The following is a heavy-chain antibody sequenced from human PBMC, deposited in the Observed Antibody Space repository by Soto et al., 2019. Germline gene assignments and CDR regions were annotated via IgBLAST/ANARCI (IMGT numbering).Heavy chain of an antibody. CDR1: VFSLSTSGLG. V-gene: IGHV2-5*02. J-gene: IGHJ6*02. CDR2: IYWDDDK. D-gene: IGHD2-21*02. CDR3: VHSRCGGDCLQYYSSHYYYGMDV. Sequence: QITLKESGPTLVRPTQTLTLTCTFSVFSLSTSGLGVGWIRQPPGKALEWLALIYWDDDKRYSPYLKSRLTITNDTSKNRVVLTMTNMDTVDTATYYCVHSRCGGDCLQYYSSHYYYGMDVWGQWTTVTVCS.